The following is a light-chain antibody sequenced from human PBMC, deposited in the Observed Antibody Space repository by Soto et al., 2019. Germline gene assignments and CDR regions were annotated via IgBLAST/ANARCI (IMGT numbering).Light chain of an antibody. Sequence: EVVMTQSPVTLSVSPGERATLSCRASQSVTSNYLAWYQQKPGQAPRLLIYGVSSRATGVPDRFSGSGSGTDFTLTISRLEPEDLAVYYCQQYTDWPLKFGQGTKVEVK. CDR1: QSVTSNY. CDR3: QQYTDWPLK. J-gene: IGKJ1*01. V-gene: IGKV3-20*01. CDR2: GVS.